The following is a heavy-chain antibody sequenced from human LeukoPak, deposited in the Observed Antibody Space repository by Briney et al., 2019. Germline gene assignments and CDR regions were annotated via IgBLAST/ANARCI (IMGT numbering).Heavy chain of an antibody. CDR3: ARRDSSGYPYYYYYNMDV. CDR1: GYSFTSYW. D-gene: IGHD3-22*01. V-gene: IGHV5-51*01. J-gene: IGHJ6*02. CDR2: IYPGDSDT. Sequence: GESLKISCKGSGYSFTSYWIGWVRQMPGKGLEWMGIIYPGDSDTRYSPSFQGQVTISAGKSISTAYLQWSSLKASDTAMYYCARRDSSGYPYYYYYNMDVWGQGTTVTVSS.